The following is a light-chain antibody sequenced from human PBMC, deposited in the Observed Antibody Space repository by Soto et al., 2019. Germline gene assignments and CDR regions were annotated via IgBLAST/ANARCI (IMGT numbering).Light chain of an antibody. V-gene: IGKV3-15*01. CDR3: QQYHSWPLT. Sequence: EIVMTQSPATLSMSPGERATLSCRASQSIRSSLAWYQQKPGQAPRLLIYGASTRATGVPASFSGSGSGTEFTLTISSLQSEHFAVYHCQQYHSWPLTFGGGTKVEIK. CDR1: QSIRSS. CDR2: GAS. J-gene: IGKJ4*01.